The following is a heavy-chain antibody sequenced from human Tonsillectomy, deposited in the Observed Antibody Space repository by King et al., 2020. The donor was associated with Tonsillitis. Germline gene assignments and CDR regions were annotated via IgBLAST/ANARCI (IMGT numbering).Heavy chain of an antibody. Sequence: QLQESGPGLVKPSETLPLTCAVSGYSISSGYYWGWIRRPPGKGLEWIGSIYHSGSTYYNPSLKSRVPLSVDTSKNQSSLKLSPVTAADTAVYYWARLGDPCYFYYWGQGALGAVSS. J-gene: IGHJ4*02. V-gene: IGHV4-38-2*01. CDR1: GYSISSGYY. CDR2: IYHSGST. CDR3: ARLGDPCYFYY. D-gene: IGHD2-21*02.